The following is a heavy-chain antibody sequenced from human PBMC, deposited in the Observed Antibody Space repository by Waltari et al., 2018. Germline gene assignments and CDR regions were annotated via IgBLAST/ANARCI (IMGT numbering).Heavy chain of an antibody. D-gene: IGHD6-13*01. CDR1: GFTFSSYW. V-gene: IGHV3-7*01. Sequence: EGQLVESGGGLVQSGGSLRLSCAASGFTFSSYWMSWVRQAPGKGLEWVANIKQDGSEKYYVDSVKGRCTIARDNAKNSLYLQMNSLRADDTAVYYCARESWKGSSWYALDYWGQGTLVTVSS. CDR2: IKQDGSEK. CDR3: ARESWKGSSWYALDY. J-gene: IGHJ4*02.